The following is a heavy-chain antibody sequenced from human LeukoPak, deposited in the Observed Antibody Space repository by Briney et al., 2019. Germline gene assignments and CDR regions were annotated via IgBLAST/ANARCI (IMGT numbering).Heavy chain of an antibody. J-gene: IGHJ4*02. CDR2: ISGSGGST. D-gene: IGHD1-26*01. V-gene: IGHV3-23*01. CDR3: AKNEVGPSKHFPFDY. Sequence: GGSLRLSCAASGFTFSSYAMSWVRQAPGKGLEWVSAISGSGGSTYYADSVKGRFTISRDNSKNTLYLQMNSLRAEDTAVYYCAKNEVGPSKHFPFDYWGQGTLVTVSS. CDR1: GFTFSSYA.